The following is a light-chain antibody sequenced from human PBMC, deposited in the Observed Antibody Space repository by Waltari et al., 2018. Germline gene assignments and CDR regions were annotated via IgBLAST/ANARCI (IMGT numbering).Light chain of an antibody. V-gene: IGLV3-21*03. Sequence: SYVLTQPASVSVAPGKTARITCAGNKTGGKTVHWYQLRPGQAPVLGVHDDSDRPSGIPERFSGSNSGNTATLTISGVEVGDEGDYYCQVWEGSSDHYVFGTGTAVSV. J-gene: IGLJ1*01. CDR2: DDS. CDR1: KTGGKT. CDR3: QVWEGSSDHYV.